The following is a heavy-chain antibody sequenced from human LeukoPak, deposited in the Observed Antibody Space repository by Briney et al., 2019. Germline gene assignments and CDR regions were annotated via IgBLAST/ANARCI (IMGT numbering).Heavy chain of an antibody. CDR3: ARGPSSSGFDY. CDR2: IYHSGST. V-gene: IGHV4-30-2*01. D-gene: IGHD3-22*01. Sequence: KPSETLSLTCAVSGGSISSGGYSWSWIRQPPGKGLEWIGYIYHSGSTYYNPSLKSRVTISVDTSKNQFSLKLSSVTAADTAVYYCARGPSSSGFDYWGQGTLVTVSS. J-gene: IGHJ4*02. CDR1: GGSISSGGYS.